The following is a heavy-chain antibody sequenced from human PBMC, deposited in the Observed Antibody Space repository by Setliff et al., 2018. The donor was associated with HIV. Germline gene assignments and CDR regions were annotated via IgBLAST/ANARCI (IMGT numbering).Heavy chain of an antibody. D-gene: IGHD3-16*01. CDR3: ARDLASSYFDF. CDR1: GAPIDRFF. J-gene: IGHJ4*02. Sequence: SETLSLTCTVSGAPIDRFFWSWIRQPPGMGLEWIGNVYFSGDATHNPSLKTRVTISIQTSRSQFSLTLRSVTAADTATYYCARDLASSYFDFWGQGALVTVSS. CDR2: VYFSGDA. V-gene: IGHV4-59*01.